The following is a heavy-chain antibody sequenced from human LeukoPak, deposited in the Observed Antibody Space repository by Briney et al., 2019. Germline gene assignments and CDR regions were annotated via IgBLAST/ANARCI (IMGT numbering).Heavy chain of an antibody. CDR2: INPSGGST. D-gene: IGHD2-21*02. Sequence: ASVKVSCKASGYTFTSYYMHWVRQAPGQGLEWMGIINPSGGSTSYAQKFQGRVTMTRDTSTSTVYMELSSLRSEDTAVYYCARAPGYCGGDCSSRFGYWGQGTLVTVSS. CDR1: GYTFTSYY. CDR3: ARAPGYCGGDCSSRFGY. V-gene: IGHV1-46*01. J-gene: IGHJ4*02.